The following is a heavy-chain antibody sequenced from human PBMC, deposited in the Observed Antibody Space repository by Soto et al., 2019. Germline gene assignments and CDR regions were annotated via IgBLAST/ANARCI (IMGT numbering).Heavy chain of an antibody. CDR1: GGSFSIYA. CDR3: ARDDFWSGYPSNYYYYYYMDV. CDR2: IIANNGKA. V-gene: IGHV1-18*01. D-gene: IGHD3-3*01. J-gene: IGHJ6*03. Sequence: ASVKVSCKAAGGSFSIYAIGLVRQAPGQGLEWMGGIIANNGKANYAQKLQGRVTMTTDTSTSTAYMELRSLRSDDTAVYYCARDDFWSGYPSNYYYYYYMDVRGKGTTVTVSS.